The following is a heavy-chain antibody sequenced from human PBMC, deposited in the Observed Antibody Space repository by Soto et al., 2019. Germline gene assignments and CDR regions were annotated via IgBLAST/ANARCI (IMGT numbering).Heavy chain of an antibody. V-gene: IGHV4-34*01. D-gene: IGHD2-8*01. CDR1: GGSFSGYY. CDR2: INHSGST. J-gene: IGHJ4*02. Sequence: TSETRSLTCAVYGGSFSGYYWSWIRQPPGKGLEWIGEINHSGSTNCNPSLKSRVTISVCTSKNQLSLKLSSVTAADTAVYYCARGGIVLMVYGSYFDYWGKGTLVPVSS. CDR3: ARGGIVLMVYGSYFDY.